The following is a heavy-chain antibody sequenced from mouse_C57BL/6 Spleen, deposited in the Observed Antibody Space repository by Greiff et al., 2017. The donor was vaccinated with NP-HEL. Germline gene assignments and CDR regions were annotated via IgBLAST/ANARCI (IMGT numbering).Heavy chain of an antibody. D-gene: IGHD3-1*01. CDR3: ARHRGDDYFDY. Sequence: EVKLMESGGGLVQPGGSLKLSCAASGFTFSDYYMYWVRQTPEKRLEWVAYISNGGGSTYYPDTVKGRFTISRDNAKNTLYLQMSRLKSEDTAMYYCARHRGDDYFDYWGQGTTLTVSS. CDR2: ISNGGGST. J-gene: IGHJ2*01. V-gene: IGHV5-12*01. CDR1: GFTFSDYY.